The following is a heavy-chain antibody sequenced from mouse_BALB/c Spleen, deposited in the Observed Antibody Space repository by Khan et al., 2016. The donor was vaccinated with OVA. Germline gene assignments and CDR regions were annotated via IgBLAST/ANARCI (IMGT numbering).Heavy chain of an antibody. CDR1: GFNIKDTY. CDR3: ARVPEGDY. Sequence: VQLKQSGAELVKPGASVKLSCTASGFNIKDTYMHWVKQRPEQGLEWIGRIDPANGNTKYDPKFQGKATITADTSSNTAYLQLSSLTSEDTAVYYSARVPEGDYWGQGTTLTVSS. J-gene: IGHJ2*01. V-gene: IGHV14-3*02. CDR2: IDPANGNT.